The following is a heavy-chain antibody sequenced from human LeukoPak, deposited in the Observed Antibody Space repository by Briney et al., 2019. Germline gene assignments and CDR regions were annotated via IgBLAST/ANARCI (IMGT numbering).Heavy chain of an antibody. CDR2: INHSGST. CDR3: ARLFLY. CDR1: GGSFSGYY. J-gene: IGHJ4*02. Sequence: SETLSLTCAVYGGSFSGYYWSWFRQPPGKGLEWIGEINHSGSTNYNPSLKSRVTISVDTSKNQFSLKLSSVTAADTAVYYCARLFLYWGQGTLVTVSS. D-gene: IGHD2-21*01. V-gene: IGHV4-34*01.